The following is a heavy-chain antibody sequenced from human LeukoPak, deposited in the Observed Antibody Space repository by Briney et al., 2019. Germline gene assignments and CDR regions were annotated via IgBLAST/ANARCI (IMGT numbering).Heavy chain of an antibody. V-gene: IGHV4-59*12. CDR3: AREGPKPEVVVIRAFDY. Sequence: SETLSLTCTVSGGSISSYYWSWIRQPPGKGLEWIGYIYYSGSTNYNPSLKSRVTMSLDTSKNQFSLKLSSVTAADTAVYYCAREGPKPEVVVIRAFDYWGQGTLVTVSS. J-gene: IGHJ4*02. D-gene: IGHD3-22*01. CDR2: IYYSGST. CDR1: GGSISSYY.